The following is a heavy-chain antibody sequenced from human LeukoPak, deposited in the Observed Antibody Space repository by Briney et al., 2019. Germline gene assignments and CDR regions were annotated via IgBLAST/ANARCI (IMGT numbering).Heavy chain of an antibody. Sequence: PSETLSLTCTVSGVSISNYYWSWIRQPPGKGLEWIGYIYYSGGTNYNPSLKSRVTMSVDTYKNQLSLKLSSVTAADTAVYYCTRGTVTTAYFDYWGQGALVTVSS. V-gene: IGHV4-59*01. CDR2: IYYSGGT. CDR1: GVSISNYY. J-gene: IGHJ4*02. D-gene: IGHD4-17*01. CDR3: TRGTVTTAYFDY.